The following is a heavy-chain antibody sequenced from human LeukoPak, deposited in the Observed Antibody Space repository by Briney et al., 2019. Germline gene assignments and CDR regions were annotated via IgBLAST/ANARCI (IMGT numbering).Heavy chain of an antibody. CDR2: ISGSGGST. J-gene: IGHJ4*02. Sequence: GGSLRLPCAASGFTFSSYAMSWVRQAPGKGLEWVSAISGSGGSTYYADSVKGRFTISRDNSKDTLYLQMNSLRAEDTAVYYCAKLRLDYGGNLFDYWGQGTLVTVSS. D-gene: IGHD4-23*01. CDR3: AKLRLDYGGNLFDY. V-gene: IGHV3-23*01. CDR1: GFTFSSYA.